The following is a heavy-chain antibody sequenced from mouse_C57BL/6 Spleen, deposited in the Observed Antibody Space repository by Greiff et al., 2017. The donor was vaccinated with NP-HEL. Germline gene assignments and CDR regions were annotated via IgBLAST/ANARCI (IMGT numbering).Heavy chain of an antibody. CDR1: GFSLTSYG. J-gene: IGHJ3*01. Sequence: QVQLKESGPGLVAPSQSLSLTCTVSGFSLTSYGVDWVRQSPGKGLEWLGVIWGVGSTNYNSALNSSLSISKENSKSQVFLKMNSLQTDDTAMYYCASGNYSFAYWGQGTLVTVSA. CDR3: ASGNYSFAY. CDR2: IWGVGST. V-gene: IGHV2-6*01. D-gene: IGHD2-1*01.